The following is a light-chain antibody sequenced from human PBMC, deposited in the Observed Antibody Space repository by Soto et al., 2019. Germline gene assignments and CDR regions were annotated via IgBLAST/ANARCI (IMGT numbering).Light chain of an antibody. CDR2: AVT. CDR3: SSFTSGSTPYV. Sequence: QSALTQPASVSGSPGQSITISCAGTSSDVGGYNYVSWYQQLPGKAPQLVIYAVTHRPSGVSDRFSGSRSGNTASLTISGLQAEDEADYYCSSFTSGSTPYVLGTGTKVTV. J-gene: IGLJ1*01. V-gene: IGLV2-14*03. CDR1: SSDVGGYNY.